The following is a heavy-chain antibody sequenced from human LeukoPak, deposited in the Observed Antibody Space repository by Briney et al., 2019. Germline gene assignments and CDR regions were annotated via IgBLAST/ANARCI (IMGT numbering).Heavy chain of an antibody. CDR3: TTYTRGGMDV. CDR1: GLTFRNPW. CDR2: IKSKTDGGTT. J-gene: IGHJ6*02. Sequence: GGPLNLSGEAPGLTFRNPWRTWVRKAPGKGLNWVGRIKSKTDGGTTDYAAPVKGRFTVSRDDSKNTLYLQMNSLKTEDTALYYCTTYTRGGMDVWGQGTTVTVSS. V-gene: IGHV3-15*01. D-gene: IGHD4-11*01.